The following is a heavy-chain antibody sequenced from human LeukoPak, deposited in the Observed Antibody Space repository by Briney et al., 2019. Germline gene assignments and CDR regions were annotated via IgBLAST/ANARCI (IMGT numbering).Heavy chain of an antibody. V-gene: IGHV3-48*01. CDR3: ARDFSSGSYSAEVDY. CDR2: ISSSSSTI. Sequence: PGGSLRLSCAASGFTFSSYSMNWVRQAPGKGLEWVSYISSSSSTIYYADSVKGRFTISRDNAKNSLYLQMNSLRAEDTAVYYCARDFSSGSYSAEVDYWGQGTLVTVSS. CDR1: GFTFSSYS. D-gene: IGHD1-26*01. J-gene: IGHJ4*02.